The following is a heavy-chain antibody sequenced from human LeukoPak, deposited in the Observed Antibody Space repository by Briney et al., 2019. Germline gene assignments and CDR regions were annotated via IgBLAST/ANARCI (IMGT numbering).Heavy chain of an antibody. J-gene: IGHJ6*04. CDR3: ARDRLGVDV. D-gene: IGHD6-25*01. CDR1: GFTFGDYA. CDR2: IYSGGIT. V-gene: IGHV3-53*01. Sequence: GGPLRLSRTASGFTFGDYAMSWVRQAPGKGLEWVSVIYSGGITYYADSVRGRFTISRVNSKNTLYLQMNSLRAEDTAVYYCARDRLGVDVWGKGTTVTVSS.